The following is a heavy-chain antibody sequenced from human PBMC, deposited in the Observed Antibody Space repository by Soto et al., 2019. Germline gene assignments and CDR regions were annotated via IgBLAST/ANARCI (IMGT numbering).Heavy chain of an antibody. CDR2: INPKTAAT. CDR1: GYTFSDYF. Sequence: QVQVVQSGAEVKKSGASVKVSCKASGYTFSDYFIQWLRQAPGQGLEWVAWINPKTAATNYAKKFQDRVTLTSDTSFSTAYLELTRLRPDDTAVYYCARIKWGLDYYSGMDVWGQGTAVTVSS. J-gene: IGHJ6*02. V-gene: IGHV1-2*02. D-gene: IGHD1-26*01. CDR3: ARIKWGLDYYSGMDV.